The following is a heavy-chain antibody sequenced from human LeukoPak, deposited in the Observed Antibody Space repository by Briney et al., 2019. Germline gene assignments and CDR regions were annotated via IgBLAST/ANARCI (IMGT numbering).Heavy chain of an antibody. Sequence: GRSLRLSCAASGFTFSDYYMTWIRQAPGKGLEWLSYISGTSSPTNYADSVKGRFTISRDNAENSLYLQMNSLRAEDTAVYDCAKVLGGLWPGIDYWGRGTVVTVSS. J-gene: IGHJ4*02. CDR1: GFTFSDYY. CDR2: ISGTSSPT. CDR3: AKVLGGLWPGIDY. D-gene: IGHD2-15*01. V-gene: IGHV3-11*06.